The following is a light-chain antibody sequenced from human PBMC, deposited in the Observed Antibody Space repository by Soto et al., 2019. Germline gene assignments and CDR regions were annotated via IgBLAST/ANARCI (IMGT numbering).Light chain of an antibody. J-gene: IGLJ2*01. CDR1: SSNIGSNY. V-gene: IGLV1-47*01. CDR2: RND. Sequence: QSVLTQPPSASGTPGQRVTISCSGSSSNIGSNYVYWYQQFPGSAPKLIIYRNDQRPSGVPDRFSGSKSGTSASLAISGPRSEDEADYYCAAWDDSRSAVVFGGGTKLTVL. CDR3: AAWDDSRSAVV.